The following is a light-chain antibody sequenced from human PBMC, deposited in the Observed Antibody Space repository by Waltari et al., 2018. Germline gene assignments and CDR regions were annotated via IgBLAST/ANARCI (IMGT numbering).Light chain of an antibody. V-gene: IGLV1-40*01. CDR1: STNIGAGYD. CDR2: DNN. CDR3: QSYDSSLSASV. Sequence: QSVLTQPPSVSGAPGQRVTISCTGSSTNIGAGYDVQWYQQLPGTAPKLLIYDNNNRPSGVPDRFSGSKSGTSGSLAITGLQAEDEADYYCQSYDSSLSASVFGTGTKVTVL. J-gene: IGLJ1*01.